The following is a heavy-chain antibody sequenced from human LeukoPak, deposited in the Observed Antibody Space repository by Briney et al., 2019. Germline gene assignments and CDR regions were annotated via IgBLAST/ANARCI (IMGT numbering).Heavy chain of an antibody. Sequence: ASVTVSCKASGYILTSYGISWVRQAPGQGLEWMGWISGYNGNINYAQKLQGRVTMTTDTSTSTAYTELRSLRSDDTAVYYCARAGLDHCSGGSCYFGWFDPWGQGTLVTVSS. CDR3: ARAGLDHCSGGSCYFGWFDP. D-gene: IGHD2-15*01. V-gene: IGHV1-18*01. CDR2: ISGYNGNI. CDR1: GYILTSYG. J-gene: IGHJ5*02.